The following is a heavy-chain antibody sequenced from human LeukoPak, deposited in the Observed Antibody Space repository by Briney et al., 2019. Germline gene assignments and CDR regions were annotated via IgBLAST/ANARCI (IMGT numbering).Heavy chain of an antibody. V-gene: IGHV1-2*02. D-gene: IGHD3-10*01. Sequence: ASVKVSCKASGYTFTGYYMHWVRQAPGQGLEWMGWINPNSGGTNYAQKFQGRVTMTRDTSISTAYMELSRLRSDDTAVYYCARGFGEFPNYYCYYYMDVWGKGTTVTISS. CDR1: GYTFTGYY. CDR3: ARGFGEFPNYYCYYYMDV. J-gene: IGHJ6*03. CDR2: INPNSGGT.